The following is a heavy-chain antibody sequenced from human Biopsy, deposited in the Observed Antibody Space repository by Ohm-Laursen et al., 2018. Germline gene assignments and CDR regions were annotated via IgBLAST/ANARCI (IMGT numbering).Heavy chain of an antibody. V-gene: IGHV4-59*08. CDR1: GGSITADF. CDR3: VRLNRRGNIIFFDY. Sequence: SETLSLTCTVSGGSITADFWTWIRQTPGERLEWIGYRFHSGSPMYNPSLKSRVTISVDTSKSQFSLTLPFVTAADTAVYYCVRLNRRGNIIFFDYWGRGTLVTASS. J-gene: IGHJ4*02. D-gene: IGHD3/OR15-3a*01. CDR2: RFHSGSP.